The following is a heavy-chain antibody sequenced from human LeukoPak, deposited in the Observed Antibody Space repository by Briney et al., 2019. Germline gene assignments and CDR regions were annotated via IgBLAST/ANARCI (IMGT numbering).Heavy chain of an antibody. D-gene: IGHD6-19*01. V-gene: IGHV1-24*01. J-gene: IGHJ4*02. Sequence: ASVKVSCEVSGYTLTELSMHWVRQAPGKGLEWMGGFDPEDGETIYAQKFQGRVTMTEDTSTDTAYMELSSLRSEDTAVYYCATEQWLDPFAPGYYFDYWGQGTLVTVSS. CDR2: FDPEDGET. CDR1: GYTLTELS. CDR3: ATEQWLDPFAPGYYFDY.